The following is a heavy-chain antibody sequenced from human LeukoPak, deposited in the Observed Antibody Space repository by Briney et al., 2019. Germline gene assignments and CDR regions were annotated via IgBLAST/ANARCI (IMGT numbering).Heavy chain of an antibody. J-gene: IGHJ4*02. CDR1: GFTFSSYS. CDR2: ISSSSSTR. D-gene: IGHD2-15*01. Sequence: GGSLRLSCAASGFTFSSYSMNWVRRATGKGLEWVSYISSSSSTRYYAVSVEGRFTISRDHAKNSLYLQMNSLRAEDTAVYYCARDNQYCSGGSCYPGFFDYWGQGTLVTVSS. CDR3: ARDNQYCSGGSCYPGFFDY. V-gene: IGHV3-48*01.